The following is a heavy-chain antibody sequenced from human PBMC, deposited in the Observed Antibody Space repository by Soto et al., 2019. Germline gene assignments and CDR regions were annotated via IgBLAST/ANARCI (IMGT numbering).Heavy chain of an antibody. CDR3: ARDGPAGYYDFWSGSSYNWFDP. Sequence: SETLSLTCTVSGGSISSYYWSWIRQPPGKGLEWIGYIYYSGSTNYNPSLKSRVTISVDTSKNQFSLKLSSVTAADTAVYYCARDGPAGYYDFWSGSSYNWFDPWGQGTLVTVSS. CDR2: IYYSGST. V-gene: IGHV4-59*01. D-gene: IGHD3-3*01. J-gene: IGHJ5*02. CDR1: GGSISSYY.